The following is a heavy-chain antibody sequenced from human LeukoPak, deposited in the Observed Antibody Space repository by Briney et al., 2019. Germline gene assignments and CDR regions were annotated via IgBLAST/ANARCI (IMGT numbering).Heavy chain of an antibody. D-gene: IGHD1-20*01. J-gene: IGHJ4*02. Sequence: GGSLRLSCTASGFTFGDYAMSWVRQAPGKGLEWVGFIRSKAYGGTTEYAASVKGRFTISRDDSKSIAYLQMNSLRAEDTAVYYCAKQPLLGPNWNDYWGQGTLVTVSS. CDR2: IRSKAYGGTT. CDR1: GFTFGDYA. CDR3: AKQPLLGPNWNDY. V-gene: IGHV3-49*04.